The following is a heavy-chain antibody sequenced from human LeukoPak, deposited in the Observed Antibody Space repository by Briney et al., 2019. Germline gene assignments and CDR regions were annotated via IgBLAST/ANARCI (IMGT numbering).Heavy chain of an antibody. J-gene: IGHJ4*02. CDR3: ARGRPHGNDY. Sequence: GGPLRLPCAALGFTFGSYGLTWVRQAPGKGLVWVSRIASDGSSTTYADSVKGRFSISRDNAKNTLYLQMNSLRVEDTAVYYCARGRPHGNDYWGQGTLVTVSS. CDR1: GFTFGSYG. V-gene: IGHV3-74*01. D-gene: IGHD4-23*01. CDR2: IASDGSST.